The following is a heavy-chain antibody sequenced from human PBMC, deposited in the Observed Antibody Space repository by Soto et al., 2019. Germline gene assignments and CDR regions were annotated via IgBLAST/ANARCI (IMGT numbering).Heavy chain of an antibody. CDR3: ARGQGGTYYYDSSGYLPSDY. J-gene: IGHJ4*02. CDR2: IKAGNGNT. Sequence: QVQLVQSGAEVKKPGASVKVSCKASGYTFTSYAMHWVRQAPGQRLEWMGWIKAGNGNTKYSQKFQGRVTITRETSPRTAYRERSSLSSEETAVYYCARGQGGTYYYDSSGYLPSDYWGQGTLVTVSS. D-gene: IGHD3-22*01. CDR1: GYTFTSYA. V-gene: IGHV1-3*01.